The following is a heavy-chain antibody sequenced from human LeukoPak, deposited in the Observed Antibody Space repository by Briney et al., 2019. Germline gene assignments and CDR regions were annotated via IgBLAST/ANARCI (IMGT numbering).Heavy chain of an antibody. Sequence: PGGSLRLSCAASGFTFSSYWMSWVRQAPGKGLEWVANIKGDGSYKYYVDSVKGRLTISRDNAKSSVYLQMNTLRAEDTAVYYCATSADSSGNDWGQGTLVTVSS. CDR1: GFTFSSYW. CDR3: ATSADSSGND. V-gene: IGHV3-7*03. CDR2: IKGDGSYK. D-gene: IGHD3-22*01. J-gene: IGHJ4*02.